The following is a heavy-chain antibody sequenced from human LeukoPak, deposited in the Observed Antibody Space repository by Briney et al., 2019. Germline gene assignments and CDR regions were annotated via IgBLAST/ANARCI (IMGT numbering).Heavy chain of an antibody. CDR3: ARGGWLQPDAFDT. CDR2: IYYSGST. Sequence: SETLSLTCTVSGGSISSYYWSWIRQPPRKGLEWIGYIYYSGSTNYNPPLKSRVTISVDTSKNQFSLKLSSVTAADTAVYYCARGGWLQPDAFDTWGQGTMVTVSS. CDR1: GGSISSYY. V-gene: IGHV4-59*01. D-gene: IGHD5-24*01. J-gene: IGHJ3*02.